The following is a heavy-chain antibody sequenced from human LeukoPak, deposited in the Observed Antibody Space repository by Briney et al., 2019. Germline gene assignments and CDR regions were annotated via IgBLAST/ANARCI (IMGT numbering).Heavy chain of an antibody. CDR3: AKVPYTYYYDSSGYSDYFDY. D-gene: IGHD3-22*01. V-gene: IGHV3-48*03. CDR1: GFTFSSYE. J-gene: IGHJ4*02. CDR2: ISSSGSTI. Sequence: PGGSLRLSCAASGFTFSSYEMNWVRQAPGKGLEWVSYISSSGSTIYYADSVKGRFTISRDNAKNSLYLQMNSLRAEDTAVYYCAKVPYTYYYDSSGYSDYFDYWGQGTLVTVSS.